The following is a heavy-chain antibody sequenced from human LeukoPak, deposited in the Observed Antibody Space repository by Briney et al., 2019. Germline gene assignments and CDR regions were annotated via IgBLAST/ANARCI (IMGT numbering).Heavy chain of an antibody. Sequence: GGSLRLSCAASGFTFSSYAMSWVRQAPGKGLEWVSAISGSGGSTYYADSVKGRFTISRDNAKNSLYLQMNSLRAEDTAVYYCARGGYSSGWSSDLEAFDIWGQGTMVTVSS. CDR3: ARGGYSSGWSSDLEAFDI. V-gene: IGHV3-23*01. CDR2: ISGSGGST. CDR1: GFTFSSYA. D-gene: IGHD6-19*01. J-gene: IGHJ3*02.